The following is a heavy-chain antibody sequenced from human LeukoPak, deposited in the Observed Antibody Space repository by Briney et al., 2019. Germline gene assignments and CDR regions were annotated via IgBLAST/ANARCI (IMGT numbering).Heavy chain of an antibody. CDR1: GFTFSSYG. CDR2: IRYDGSNK. J-gene: IGHJ4*02. D-gene: IGHD6-13*01. Sequence: GGSLRLSCAVSGFTFSSYGMHWVRQAPGKGLEWVAFIRYDGSNKYYTDSVEGRFTISRGNSQNTLYLQMNSLRTEDTALYFCAKDRTMAADGTYFDYWGQGTLVTVSS. CDR3: AKDRTMAADGTYFDY. V-gene: IGHV3-30*02.